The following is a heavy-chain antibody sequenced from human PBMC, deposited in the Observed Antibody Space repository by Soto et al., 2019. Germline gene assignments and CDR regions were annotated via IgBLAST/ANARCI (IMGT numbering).Heavy chain of an antibody. D-gene: IGHD3-9*01. CDR2: IYSGGST. V-gene: IGHV3-66*01. Sequence: GGSLRLSCAASGFTVSSNYMSWVRQAPGKGLEWVSVIYSGGSTYYADSEKGRFTISRDNSKNTLYLQMNSLRAEDTAVYYCARALRYFDWSPNAFDIWGQGTMVTVSS. CDR1: GFTVSSNY. J-gene: IGHJ3*02. CDR3: ARALRYFDWSPNAFDI.